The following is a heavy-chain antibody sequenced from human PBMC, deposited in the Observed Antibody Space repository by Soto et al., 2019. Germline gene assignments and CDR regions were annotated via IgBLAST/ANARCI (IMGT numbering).Heavy chain of an antibody. J-gene: IGHJ3*01. CDR2: ISGSDGST. D-gene: IGHD2-15*01. Sequence: PGGSLRLSCAASGFTFRSYAMSWVRQAPVKGLDWVSAISGSDGSTYYADSVKGRFTISRDDSRNTLHLQMNSLRAEDTAIYYCARELGYCSGGSCYMDGAFDFWGQGTMVTVSS. CDR1: GFTFRSYA. V-gene: IGHV3-23*01. CDR3: ARELGYCSGGSCYMDGAFDF.